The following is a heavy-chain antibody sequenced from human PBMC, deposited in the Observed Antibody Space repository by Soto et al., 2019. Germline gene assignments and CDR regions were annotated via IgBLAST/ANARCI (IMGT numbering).Heavy chain of an antibody. CDR3: AGDPIGGGAPYYFDY. CDR1: GYTFTEYY. V-gene: IGHV1-2*02. J-gene: IGHJ4*02. CDR2: INPSTGDT. Sequence: QVQLVQSGAGVKKPGASVQVSCKASGYTFTEYYLYWVRQAPGQGPEWLGGINPSTGDTNQAQKFQGRVTMTRDMSRTTAYMELHRLTSDDTAVYYCAGDPIGGGAPYYFDYWGQGSLVTVSS. D-gene: IGHD3-16*01.